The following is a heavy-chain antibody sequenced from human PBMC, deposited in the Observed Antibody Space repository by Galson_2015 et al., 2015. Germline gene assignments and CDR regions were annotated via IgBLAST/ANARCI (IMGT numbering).Heavy chain of an antibody. D-gene: IGHD3-22*01. Sequence: SLRLSCAASGFTFSSYWMSWIRQAPGKGLEWVSYISSSGSTIYYADSVKGRFTISRDNAKNSLYLQMNSLRAEDTAVYYCANLYDSSGYYEPGAFDIWGQGTMVTVSS. CDR2: ISSSGSTI. J-gene: IGHJ3*02. V-gene: IGHV3-11*01. CDR3: ANLYDSSGYYEPGAFDI. CDR1: GFTFSSYW.